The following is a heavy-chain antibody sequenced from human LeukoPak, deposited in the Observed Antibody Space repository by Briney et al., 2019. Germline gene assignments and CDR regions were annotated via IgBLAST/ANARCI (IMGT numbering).Heavy chain of an antibody. CDR3: ARAKSVEMATIRAFDI. CDR1: GGSFSGYY. Sequence: SETLSLTCAVYGGSFSGYYWSWIRQPPGKGLEWIGEINHSGSTNYNPSLKSRVTISVDTSKNQFSLKLSSVTAADTAVYYCARAKSVEMATIRAFDIWGQGTMVTVSS. CDR2: INHSGST. V-gene: IGHV4-34*01. J-gene: IGHJ3*02. D-gene: IGHD5-24*01.